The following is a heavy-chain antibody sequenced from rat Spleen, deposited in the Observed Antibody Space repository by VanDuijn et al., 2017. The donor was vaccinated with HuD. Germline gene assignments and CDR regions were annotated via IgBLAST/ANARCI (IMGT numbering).Heavy chain of an antibody. CDR1: GFTFSDYY. V-gene: IGHV5-7*01. CDR2: ITFDGSGT. J-gene: IGHJ2*01. CDR3: ARRTYYDC. Sequence: EVRLVESGGGLVQPGRSLKLSCAASGFTFSDYYMAWVRQAPTKGLEWVATITFDGSGTYYRDSVKGRFTISRDNAKSTLYLQMDSLRSEDTATYYCARRTYYDCWGQGVMVTVSS.